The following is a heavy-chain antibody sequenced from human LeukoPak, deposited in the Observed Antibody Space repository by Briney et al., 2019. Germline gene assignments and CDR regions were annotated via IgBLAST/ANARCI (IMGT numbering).Heavy chain of an antibody. D-gene: IGHD7-27*01. J-gene: IGHJ4*02. Sequence: GGSLRLSCAASGFTFSSYTMGWVRQAPGKGLEWVSTITTSDGNTYYADSVKGRFTVSRDNSKNTLFLQMNSLRAEDTAVYYCAKDGGLWVSAHWGDSWGRGTLVTVSS. CDR2: ITTSDGNT. V-gene: IGHV3-23*01. CDR3: AKDGGLWVSAHWGDS. CDR1: GFTFSSYT.